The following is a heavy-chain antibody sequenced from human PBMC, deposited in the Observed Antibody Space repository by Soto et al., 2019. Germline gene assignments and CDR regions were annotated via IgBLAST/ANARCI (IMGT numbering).Heavy chain of an antibody. CDR3: AGKYYDFWSGYPRVAFDI. CDR1: GYSFTSYW. D-gene: IGHD3-3*01. CDR2: IDPSDSYT. Sequence: PGESLKLSCKGSGYSFTSYWISWVRQMPGKGLEWIGMIDPSDSYTNYSPSFQGHVTISADKSISTSYLQWSSLKASDTAMYYCAGKYYDFWSGYPRVAFDIWGQGTMVTVSS. V-gene: IGHV5-10-1*01. J-gene: IGHJ3*02.